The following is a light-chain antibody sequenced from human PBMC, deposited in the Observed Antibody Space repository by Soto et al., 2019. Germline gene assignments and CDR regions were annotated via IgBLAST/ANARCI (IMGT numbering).Light chain of an antibody. CDR1: SSDVGGYNY. Sequence: QSVLTQPASGSGSPGQSSTISCTGTSSDVGGYNYVSWYQQHPGKAPKLMIYDVSNRPSGVSNRFSGSKSSNTASLTISGLQAEDEADYYCSSYTSSSTPYVFGTGTKVTVL. CDR2: DVS. J-gene: IGLJ1*01. V-gene: IGLV2-14*01. CDR3: SSYTSSSTPYV.